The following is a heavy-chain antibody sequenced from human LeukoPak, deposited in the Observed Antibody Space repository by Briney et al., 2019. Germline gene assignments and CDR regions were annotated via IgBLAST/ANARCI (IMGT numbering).Heavy chain of an antibody. CDR1: GGSISSSNW. D-gene: IGHD3-22*01. CDR3: ARDRTASRYDSSGPFDY. V-gene: IGHV4-4*02. J-gene: IGHJ4*02. Sequence: SETLSLTCAVSGGSISSSNWWSWVRQPPGKGLEWIGEIYHSGSTNYNPSLKSRVTISVDKSKNQFSLKLSFVTAADTAVYYCARDRTASRYDSSGPFDYWGQGTLVTVSS. CDR2: IYHSGST.